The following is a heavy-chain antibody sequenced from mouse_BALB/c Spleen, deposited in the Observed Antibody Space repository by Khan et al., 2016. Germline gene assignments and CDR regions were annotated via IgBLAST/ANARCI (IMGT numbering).Heavy chain of an antibody. Sequence: QVQLQQPGAELAKPGASVKMSCKASGYTFTRYWMNWLKQRPGQGLEWIGYINPNSDYTENNQKFKDKATLTADKSSNTAYMQLNSLTSEDSAVYYCATGGYSWFDYWGQGTLVTVSA. V-gene: IGHV1-7*01. CDR3: ATGGYSWFDY. CDR2: INPNSDYT. D-gene: IGHD2-3*01. J-gene: IGHJ3*01. CDR1: GYTFTRYW.